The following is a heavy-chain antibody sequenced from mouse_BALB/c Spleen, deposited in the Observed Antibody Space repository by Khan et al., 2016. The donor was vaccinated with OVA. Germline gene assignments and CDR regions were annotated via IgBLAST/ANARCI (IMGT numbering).Heavy chain of an antibody. D-gene: IGHD2-14*01. V-gene: IGHV9-1*02. CDR1: GYTFTNYG. CDR2: INTNTGEP. CDR3: ARSGGTSLLDC. Sequence: QIQLVQSGPELKKPGETVKISCKASGYTFTNYGMNWMKQAPGKGLKWMGWINTNTGEPIYADEFRERFVFSLETSASTAYLQINNLNNDDMATSFCARSGGTSLLDCWGQGSTLAVSS. J-gene: IGHJ2*01.